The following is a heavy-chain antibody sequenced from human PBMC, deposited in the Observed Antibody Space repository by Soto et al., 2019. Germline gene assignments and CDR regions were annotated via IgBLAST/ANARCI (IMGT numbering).Heavy chain of an antibody. Sequence: ASVKVSCKASGYTFTSYDINWVRQATGQGLEWMGWMNPNSGNTGYAQKFQGRVTMTRNTSISTAYMELSSLRSEDTAVYYCARDGEYCSSTSCSHAFDIWGQGTMVTVSS. J-gene: IGHJ3*02. V-gene: IGHV1-8*01. D-gene: IGHD2-2*01. CDR1: GYTFTSYD. CDR2: MNPNSGNT. CDR3: ARDGEYCSSTSCSHAFDI.